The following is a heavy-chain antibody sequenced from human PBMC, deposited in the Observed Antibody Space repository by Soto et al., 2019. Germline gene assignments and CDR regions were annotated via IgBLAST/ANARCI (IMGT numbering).Heavy chain of an antibody. J-gene: IGHJ6*03. D-gene: IGHD3-3*01. CDR2: IWYDGSNK. Sequence: GGSLRLSCAASGFTFSSYGMHWVRQAPGKGLEWVAVIWYDGSNKYYADSVKGRFTISRDNSKNTLYLQMNSLRAEDTAVYYCARDSVNDFWSGYLYYYYYYYMDVWGKGTTVTVSS. V-gene: IGHV3-33*01. CDR1: GFTFSSYG. CDR3: ARDSVNDFWSGYLYYYYYYYMDV.